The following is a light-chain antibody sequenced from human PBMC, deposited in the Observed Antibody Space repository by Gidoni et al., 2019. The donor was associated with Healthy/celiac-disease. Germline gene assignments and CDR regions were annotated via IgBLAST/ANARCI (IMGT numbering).Light chain of an antibody. CDR1: QSVSSSY. J-gene: IGKJ2*04. CDR3: QQYGSSPMCS. CDR2: GAS. Sequence: CRASQSVSSSYLAWYQQKPGQAPRLLIYGASSRATGIPDRFSGSGSGTDFTLTISRLEPEDFAVYYCQQYGSSPMCSFGQGTKLEIK. V-gene: IGKV3-20*01.